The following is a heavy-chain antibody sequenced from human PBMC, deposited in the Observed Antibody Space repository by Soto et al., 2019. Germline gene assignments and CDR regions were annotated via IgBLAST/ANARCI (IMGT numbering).Heavy chain of an antibody. Sequence: GESLKISCKGSGYSFTSYFIGWVRQMPGKGLEWMGIIYPGDSDTRYSPSFQGQVTISADKSISTAYLQWSSLKASDTAMYYCASHSSSWPKHYYYYGMDVWGQGTTVTVSS. CDR3: ASHSSSWPKHYYYYGMDV. D-gene: IGHD6-13*01. J-gene: IGHJ6*02. CDR1: GYSFTSYF. V-gene: IGHV5-51*01. CDR2: IYPGDSDT.